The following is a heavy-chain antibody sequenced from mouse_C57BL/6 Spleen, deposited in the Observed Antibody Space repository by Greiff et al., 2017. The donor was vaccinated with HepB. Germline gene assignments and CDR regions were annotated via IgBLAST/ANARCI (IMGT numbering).Heavy chain of an antibody. Sequence: VKLQQPGAELVKPGASVKLSFTSYWMQWVKQRPGQGLEWIGEIDPSDSYTNYNQKFKGKATLTVDTSSSTAYMQLSSLTSEDSAVYYCRIYDGYFPLYAMDYWGQGTSVTVSS. D-gene: IGHD2-3*01. V-gene: IGHV1-50*01. CDR2: IDPSDSYT. CDR3: RIYDGYFPLYAMDY. J-gene: IGHJ4*01. CDR1: TSYW.